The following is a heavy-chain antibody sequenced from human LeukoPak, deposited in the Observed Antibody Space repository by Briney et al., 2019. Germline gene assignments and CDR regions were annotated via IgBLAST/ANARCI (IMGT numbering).Heavy chain of an antibody. CDR1: GFIFSSYA. J-gene: IGHJ4*02. D-gene: IGHD3-22*01. V-gene: IGHV3-23*01. CDR2: ISGSGGST. Sequence: GGSLRLSCAASGFIFSSYAMSWVRQAPGKGLEWVSAISGSGGSTYYADSVKGRFTISRDNPKNTLYLQMNSLRAEDTAVYYCAKVPVSYYDSSGYWGQGTLVTVSS. CDR3: AKVPVSYYDSSGY.